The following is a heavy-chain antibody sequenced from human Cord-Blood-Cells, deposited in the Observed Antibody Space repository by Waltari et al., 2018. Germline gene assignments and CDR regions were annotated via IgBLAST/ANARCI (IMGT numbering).Heavy chain of an antibody. J-gene: IGHJ3*02. CDR1: GGSFSGYY. D-gene: IGHD7-27*01. V-gene: IGHV4-34*01. CDR3: ARANWGKRAFDI. CDR2: IKQSGGT. Sequence: QVQLQQWGAGLLKPSETLSLTCAVYGGSFSGYYWSWIRQPPGKGLEWIGEIKQSGGTNYDPSLKSRVTISVDTSKNQFSLKLSSVTAADTAVYYCARANWGKRAFDIWGQGTMVTVSS.